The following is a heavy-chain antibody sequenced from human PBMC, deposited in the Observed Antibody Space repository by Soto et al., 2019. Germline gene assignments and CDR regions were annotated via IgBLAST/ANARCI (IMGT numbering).Heavy chain of an antibody. J-gene: IGHJ4*02. D-gene: IGHD6-19*01. CDR1: GFSFVNYA. CDR3: AKATTNGGWFNPFDS. Sequence: QAGGSLRLSCAASGFSFVNYAMNWVRQAPGKGLEWVSGLSGSGTSTYYADSVKGRFTISRDNSRDTLFLQMNSLTADDTAVYYCAKATTNGGWFNPFDSWGQGALVTVS. CDR2: LSGSGTST. V-gene: IGHV3-23*01.